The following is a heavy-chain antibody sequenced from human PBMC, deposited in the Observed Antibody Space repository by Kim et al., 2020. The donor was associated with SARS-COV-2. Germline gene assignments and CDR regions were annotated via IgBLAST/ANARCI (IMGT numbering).Heavy chain of an antibody. Sequence: GGSLRLSCAASGFTFGDYAMHWVRQAPGKGLEWVSGISWNSGSIGDADSVKGRFIITRDNAKTSLYLKMNSLRAEDTALYYCAKDLREVGRWLQLDGFDYWGQGTLLTVSS. V-gene: IGHV3-9*01. D-gene: IGHD5-12*01. J-gene: IGHJ4*02. CDR1: GFTFGDYA. CDR3: AKDLREVGRWLQLDGFDY. CDR2: ISWNSGSI.